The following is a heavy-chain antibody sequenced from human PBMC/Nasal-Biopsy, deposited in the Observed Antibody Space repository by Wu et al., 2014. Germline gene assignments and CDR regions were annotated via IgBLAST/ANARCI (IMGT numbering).Heavy chain of an antibody. CDR1: GFIFSDYV. CDR2: ITSRTGYT. D-gene: IGHD3-10*01. V-gene: IGHV3-21*01. CDR3: AAFYDTLGISAYYFNF. J-gene: IGHJ4*02. Sequence: LRLSCAGSGFIFSDYVMNWVRQAPGKELEWVATITSRTGYTYYADALQGRVSVSRDNAKESVFLQLTDLRADDTAVYFCAAFYDTLGISAYYFNFWGQGTMVNVSS.